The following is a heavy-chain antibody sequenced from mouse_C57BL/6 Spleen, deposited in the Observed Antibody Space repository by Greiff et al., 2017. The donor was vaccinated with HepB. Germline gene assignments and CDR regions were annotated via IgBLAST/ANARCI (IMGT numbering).Heavy chain of an antibody. V-gene: IGHV1-15*01. CDR1: GYTFTDYE. CDR2: IDPETGGT. CDR3: TRWVTGPYFDY. D-gene: IGHD4-1*01. Sequence: QVQLQQSGAELVRPGASVTLSCKASGYTFTDYEMHWVKQTPVHGLEWIGAIDPETGGTAYNQKFKGKAILTADKSSSTAYMELRSLTSEDSAVYYCTRWVTGPYFDYWGQGTTLTVSS. J-gene: IGHJ2*01.